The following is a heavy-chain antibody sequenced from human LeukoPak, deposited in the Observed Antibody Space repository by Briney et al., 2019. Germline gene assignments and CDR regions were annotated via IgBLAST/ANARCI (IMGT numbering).Heavy chain of an antibody. CDR2: INPNSGGT. CDR3: ARAGDDYVWGSDNYY. D-gene: IGHD3-16*01. CDR1: GYTFTGYY. V-gene: IGHV1-2*06. J-gene: IGHJ4*02. Sequence: ASVKVSCKASGYTFTGYYMHWVRQAPGQGLEWMGRINPNSGGTNYAQKFQGRVTMTRDTSISTAYMELSRLRSDDTAMYYCARAGDDYVWGSDNYYWGQGTLVTVSS.